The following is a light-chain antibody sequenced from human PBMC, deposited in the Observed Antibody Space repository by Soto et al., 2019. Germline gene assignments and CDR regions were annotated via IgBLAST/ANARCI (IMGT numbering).Light chain of an antibody. CDR1: NSNIGSNT. CDR2: YDN. V-gene: IGLV1-44*01. Sequence: QSVLTQPPSASGTPGQRVTISCSGSNSNIGSNTVNWYQQLPGTAPKLLIYYDNLRPSGVPDRISGSKSGTSASLAISGLQSDDEADHYCAAWDDSLNGRVFGTVTKLTVL. J-gene: IGLJ1*01. CDR3: AAWDDSLNGRV.